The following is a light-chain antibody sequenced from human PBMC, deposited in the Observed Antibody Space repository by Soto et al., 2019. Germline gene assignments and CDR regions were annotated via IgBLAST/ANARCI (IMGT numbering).Light chain of an antibody. Sequence: DIQMTQSPSSLSASVGDRVTITCRASQVISNYLSWYQQKPGKVPKLLIYAASTLQSGVPYRFSGSGSGTDFTLAISSLQPEDVATYYCQKYNSAPPFTFGPGTKVDIK. J-gene: IGKJ3*01. CDR3: QKYNSAPPFT. CDR2: AAS. V-gene: IGKV1-27*01. CDR1: QVISNY.